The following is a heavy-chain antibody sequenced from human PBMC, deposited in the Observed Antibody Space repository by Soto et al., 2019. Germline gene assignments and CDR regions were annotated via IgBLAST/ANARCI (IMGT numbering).Heavy chain of an antibody. CDR3: ARDTSEGIDD. J-gene: IGHJ4*02. CDR2: INQGGSEK. Sequence: GGSLRLSCAASGFTFSNYWMSWVRQAPGKGLEWVANINQGGSEKYYVDSVKGRFTISRDNAKNSLFLQMNSLRAEDTSVYYCARDTSEGIDDWGQGTSVTVSS. V-gene: IGHV3-7*01. CDR1: GFTFSNYW. D-gene: IGHD3-10*01.